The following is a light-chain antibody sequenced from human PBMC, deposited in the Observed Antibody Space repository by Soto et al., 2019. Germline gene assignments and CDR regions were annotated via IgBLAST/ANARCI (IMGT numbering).Light chain of an antibody. V-gene: IGLV2-14*01. CDR3: TSYTTSSTLV. CDR1: SSDVGGYNY. CDR2: DVS. Sequence: QSALTQPASVSGSPGQSITISCTGTSSDVGGYNYVSWYQQYPGKAPKLMIYDVSNRPSGVSNRFSGSKSSNTASLTISGLQAEDEADYYCTSYTTSSTLVFGTGTKLT. J-gene: IGLJ1*01.